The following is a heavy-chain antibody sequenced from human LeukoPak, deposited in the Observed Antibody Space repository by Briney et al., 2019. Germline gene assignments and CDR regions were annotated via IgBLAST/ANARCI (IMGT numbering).Heavy chain of an antibody. J-gene: IGHJ4*02. Sequence: GGSLRLSCAASGFTFSSYGMHWVRQAPGKGLEWVSSISSSSSYIYYADSVKGRFTISRDNAKNSLYLQMNSLRVEDTAVYYCARAPTFSGWFDYWGQGTLVTVSS. CDR1: GFTFSSYG. V-gene: IGHV3-21*01. D-gene: IGHD6-19*01. CDR3: ARAPTFSGWFDY. CDR2: ISSSSSYI.